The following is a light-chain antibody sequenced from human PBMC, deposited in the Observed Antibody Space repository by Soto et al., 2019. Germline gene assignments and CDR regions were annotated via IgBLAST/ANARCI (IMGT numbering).Light chain of an antibody. CDR1: QWVASSY. V-gene: IGKV3-20*01. CDR2: GTS. Sequence: EIVLTQSPGTLSLSPGERATLSCRASQWVASSYLAWYQQKPGQVPRLLVFGTSRMATGIPDRFSGSGSGTDFTLTINRLEPEDFAVYYWQQYASSFFTFGGGTKVEV. J-gene: IGKJ4*01. CDR3: QQYASSFFT.